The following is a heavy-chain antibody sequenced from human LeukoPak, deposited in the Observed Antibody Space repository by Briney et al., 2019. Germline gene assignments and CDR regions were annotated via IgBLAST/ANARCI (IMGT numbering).Heavy chain of an antibody. CDR1: GFTVSSNY. V-gene: IGHV3-21*01. Sequence: GGSLRLSCAASGFTVSSNYMNWVRQAPGKGLEWVSSISSSSSYIYYADSVKGRFTISRDNARNSLYLQMNSLRAEDTAVYFCARNKLGISEKYMDVWGKGTTVTISS. CDR2: ISSSSSYI. J-gene: IGHJ6*03. D-gene: IGHD7-27*01. CDR3: ARNKLGISEKYMDV.